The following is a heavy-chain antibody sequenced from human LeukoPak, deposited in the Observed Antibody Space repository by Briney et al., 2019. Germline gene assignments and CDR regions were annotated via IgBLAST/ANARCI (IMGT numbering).Heavy chain of an antibody. CDR2: ISGSGDNT. V-gene: IGHV3-23*01. CDR3: AKGSYYDSSGSFYFDY. CDR1: GFIFSSYA. Sequence: GGSLRLSCAASGFIFSSYAMSWVRQAPGKGLEWVSGISGSGDNTYYADSVRGRFTISRDNSKNTLYVQVNSLGTEDTAAYYCAKGSYYDSSGSFYFDYWGQGTLVTVSS. D-gene: IGHD3-22*01. J-gene: IGHJ4*02.